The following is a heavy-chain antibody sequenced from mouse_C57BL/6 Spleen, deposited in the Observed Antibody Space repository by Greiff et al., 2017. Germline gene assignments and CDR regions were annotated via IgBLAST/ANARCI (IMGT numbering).Heavy chain of an antibody. CDR1: GYTFTSYW. J-gene: IGHJ3*01. Sequence: VQLQQSGAELVMPGASVKLSCKASGYTFTSYWMHWVKQRPGQGLEWIGEIDPSDSYTNYNQKFKGKSTLTVDKSSSTAYMQLSSLTSEDSAVYYCARSGSRFENGGQGTLVTVAA. CDR2: IDPSDSYT. CDR3: ARSGSRFEN. D-gene: IGHD2-2*01. V-gene: IGHV1-69*01.